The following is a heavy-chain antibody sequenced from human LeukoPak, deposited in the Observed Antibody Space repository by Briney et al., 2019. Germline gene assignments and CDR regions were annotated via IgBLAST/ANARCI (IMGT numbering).Heavy chain of an antibody. CDR2: ISAYNADT. V-gene: IGHV1-18*01. CDR3: ARGPQLGYCSGGSCHAFDY. J-gene: IGHJ4*02. CDR1: GYTFSSYG. D-gene: IGHD2-15*01. Sequence: ASVKVSCKASGYTFSSYGISWVRQAPGQGLEWMGWISAYNADTNYAQKFQGRVTMTIDTSTTTGYMELRSLTSDDTAVYYCARGPQLGYCSGGSCHAFDYWGQGTLVTVSS.